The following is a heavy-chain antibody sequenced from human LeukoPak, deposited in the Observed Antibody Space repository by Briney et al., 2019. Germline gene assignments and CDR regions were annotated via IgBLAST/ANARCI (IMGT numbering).Heavy chain of an antibody. Sequence: GGSLRLSCAASGFTFSSYWMHWVRQAPGKGLAWVSRIKSDGSTNYADSVKGRFAISRDNAKNTVSLQMNSLRAEDTGVYYCARAPSEIGGYYPEYFRHWGQGTLVTVSS. CDR2: IKSDGST. V-gene: IGHV3-74*01. CDR1: GFTFSSYW. J-gene: IGHJ1*01. CDR3: ARAPSEIGGYYPEYFRH. D-gene: IGHD3-22*01.